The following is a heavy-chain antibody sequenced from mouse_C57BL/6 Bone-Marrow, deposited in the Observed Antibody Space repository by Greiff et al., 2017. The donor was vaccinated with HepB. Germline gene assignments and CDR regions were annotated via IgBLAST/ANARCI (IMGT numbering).Heavy chain of an antibody. D-gene: IGHD4-1*01. Sequence: DVMLVESGGGLVKPGGSLKLSCAASGFTFSSYAMSWVRQTPEKRLEWVATISDGGSYTYYPDNVKGRFPISRDNAKNNLYLQMSHLKSEDTAMYYCARDLTGTRDYWGQGTTLTVSS. CDR1: GFTFSSYA. V-gene: IGHV5-4*01. J-gene: IGHJ2*01. CDR3: ARDLTGTRDY. CDR2: ISDGGSYT.